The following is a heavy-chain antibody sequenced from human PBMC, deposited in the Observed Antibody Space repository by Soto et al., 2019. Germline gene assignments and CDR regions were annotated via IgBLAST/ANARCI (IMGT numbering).Heavy chain of an antibody. CDR3: AKSTQNRKDIVVMVYDYYYYYYGMDV. D-gene: IGHD2-8*01. J-gene: IGHJ6*02. CDR1: GFTFSSYG. Sequence: GGSLRLSCAASGFTFSSYGLHWVRQAPGKGLEWVAVISYDGSNKYYADSVKGRFTISRDNSKNTLYLQMNSLRAEDTAVYYCAKSTQNRKDIVVMVYDYYYYYYGMDVWGQGTTVTVSS. V-gene: IGHV3-30*18. CDR2: ISYDGSNK.